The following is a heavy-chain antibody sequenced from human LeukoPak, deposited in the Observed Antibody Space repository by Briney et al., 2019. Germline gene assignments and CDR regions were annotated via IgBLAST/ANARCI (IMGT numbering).Heavy chain of an antibody. CDR3: ARADYGDYVWFDP. Sequence: ASVKVSCKASGYTFTGYYMHWVRQAPGQGLEWMGRINPNSGGINYAQKFQGRDTMTRDTSISTAYMELSRLRSDDTAVYYCARADYGDYVWFDPWGQGTLVTVSS. CDR1: GYTFTGYY. J-gene: IGHJ5*02. D-gene: IGHD4-17*01. CDR2: INPNSGGI. V-gene: IGHV1-2*06.